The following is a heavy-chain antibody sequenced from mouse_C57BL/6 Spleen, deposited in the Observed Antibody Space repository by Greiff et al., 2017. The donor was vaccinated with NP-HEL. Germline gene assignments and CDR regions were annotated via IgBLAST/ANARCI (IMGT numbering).Heavy chain of an antibody. CDR2: IRSKSNNYAT. D-gene: IGHD1-1*01. J-gene: IGHJ3*01. CDR3: VRGYYGSSEGFFAY. V-gene: IGHV10-1*01. Sequence: EVQRVESGGGLVQPKGSLKLSCAASGFSFNTYAMNWVRQAPGKGLEWVARIRSKSNNYATYYADSVKDRFTISRDDSESMLYLQMNNLKTEDTAMYYCVRGYYGSSEGFFAYWGQGTLVTVSA. CDR1: GFSFNTYA.